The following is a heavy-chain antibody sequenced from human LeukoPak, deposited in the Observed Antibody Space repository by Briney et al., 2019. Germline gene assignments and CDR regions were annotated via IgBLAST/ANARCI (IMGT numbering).Heavy chain of an antibody. Sequence: GASVKVSCKASGYTFTNYDINWVRPAPGRGLEWMGWMSPNTVNTGYAQKFQGRLTMTKNASITTAYMELSSLTSEDTAVYYCARGISDGEYEGGRGSWGQGTLVTVSS. CDR1: GYTFTNYD. D-gene: IGHD4-17*01. V-gene: IGHV1-8*01. CDR3: ARGISDGEYEGGRGS. J-gene: IGHJ4*02. CDR2: MSPNTVNT.